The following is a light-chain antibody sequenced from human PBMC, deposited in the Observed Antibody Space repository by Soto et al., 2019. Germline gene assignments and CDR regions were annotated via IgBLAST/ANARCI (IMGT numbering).Light chain of an antibody. V-gene: IGLV1-44*01. CDR1: NSNVGNNT. CDR2: GND. J-gene: IGLJ3*02. CDR3: AAWYAVLNGWR. Sequence: QLVLTQPPSASGTPGQRVTISWSGSNSNVGNNTVNWYKQFPGTSPRLLIEGNDQRPSGVPDRFSGSKSANSASLAISGLKSEDEAEYYWAAWYAVLNGWRFGGGNKVTVL.